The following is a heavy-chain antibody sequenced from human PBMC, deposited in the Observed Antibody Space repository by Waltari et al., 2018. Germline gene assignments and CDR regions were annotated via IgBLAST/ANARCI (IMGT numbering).Heavy chain of an antibody. CDR3: ARGVSSGRGY. CDR2: INHRGST. J-gene: IGHJ4*02. D-gene: IGHD6-19*01. V-gene: IGHV4-34*01. Sequence: QVQLQQWGAGLLKPSETLSLTCAVYGGSFSGYYWSWIRQPPGKGLEWIGEINHRGSTNYNPPLKSRVTISVDTSKNQFSLKLSSVTATDTAVYYCARGVSSGRGYWGQGTLVTVSS. CDR1: GGSFSGYY.